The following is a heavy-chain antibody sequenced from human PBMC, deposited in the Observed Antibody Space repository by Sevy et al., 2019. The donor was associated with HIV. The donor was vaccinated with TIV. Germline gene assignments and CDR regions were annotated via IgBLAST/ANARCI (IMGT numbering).Heavy chain of an antibody. Sequence: GGSLRLSCAASGFTFSSYEMNWVRQAPGKGLEWVSYISSSGSTIYYADSVKGRFTISRDNAKNSLYLKMNSLRAEETAVYYCATASPRVADYWGQGTLVTVSS. CDR2: ISSSGSTI. CDR1: GFTFSSYE. V-gene: IGHV3-48*03. D-gene: IGHD2-15*01. J-gene: IGHJ4*02. CDR3: ATASPRVADY.